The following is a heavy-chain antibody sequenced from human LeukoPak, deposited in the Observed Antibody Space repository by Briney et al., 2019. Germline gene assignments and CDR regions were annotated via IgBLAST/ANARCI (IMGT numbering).Heavy chain of an antibody. J-gene: IGHJ4*02. CDR2: INPSGGST. D-gene: IGHD3-9*01. Sequence: ASVKVSCKASGYTFTSYYMHWVRQAPGQGLEWMGIINPSGGSTSYAQKFQGRVTMTRDMSTSTVYMELSSLRSEDTAVYYCARSYPYDIFHCSFDYWGQGTLVTVSS. CDR1: GYTFTSYY. V-gene: IGHV1-46*01. CDR3: ARSYPYDIFHCSFDY.